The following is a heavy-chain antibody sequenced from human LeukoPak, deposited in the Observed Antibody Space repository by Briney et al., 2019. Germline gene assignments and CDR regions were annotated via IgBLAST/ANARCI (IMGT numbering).Heavy chain of an antibody. Sequence: QPGGSLRLSCAASGFTFSDAWMSWVRQAPGKGPVWVSCMNSDGSSTTHADSVKGRFTISRDNAKNTLYLQMNSLRVEDTAVYYCVRGSKYSSGWYVDYWGQGTLVTVSS. CDR1: GFTFSDAW. CDR3: VRGSKYSSGWYVDY. J-gene: IGHJ4*02. V-gene: IGHV3-74*01. D-gene: IGHD6-25*01. CDR2: MNSDGSST.